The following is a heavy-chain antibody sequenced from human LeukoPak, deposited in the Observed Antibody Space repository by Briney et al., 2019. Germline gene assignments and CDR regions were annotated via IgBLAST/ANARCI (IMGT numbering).Heavy chain of an antibody. CDR3: ARGAWYSGSYYYY. Sequence: PSETLSLTCAVYGGSFSGYYWSWIRQPPGKGLEWIGEINHSGSTNYNPSLKSRVTISVDTSKNQFSLKLSSVTAADTAVYYCARGAWYSGSYYYYWGQGTLVTVSS. CDR1: GGSFSGYY. J-gene: IGHJ4*02. D-gene: IGHD1-26*01. V-gene: IGHV4-34*01. CDR2: INHSGST.